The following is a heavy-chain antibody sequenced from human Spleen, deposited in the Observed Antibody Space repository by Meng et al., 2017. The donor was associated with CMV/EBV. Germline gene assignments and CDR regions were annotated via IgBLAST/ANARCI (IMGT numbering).Heavy chain of an antibody. D-gene: IGHD1-1*01. CDR3: ARDYPLPTH. Sequence: GESLKISCAVSGLTIFNNYMSWVRQAPGKGLEWVSVIYDVGTTYYADSVKGRFTISRDNAKNSLYLQMNSLRAEDTAVYYCARDYPLPTHWGQGTLVTVSS. CDR2: IYDVGTT. J-gene: IGHJ4*02. CDR1: GLTIFNNY. V-gene: IGHV3-66*01.